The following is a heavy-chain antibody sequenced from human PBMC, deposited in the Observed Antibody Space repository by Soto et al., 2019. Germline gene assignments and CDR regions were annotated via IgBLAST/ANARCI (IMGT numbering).Heavy chain of an antibody. D-gene: IGHD3-3*01. Sequence: GGSLRLSCAASGFPFSTYTMNWVRQAPGKGLEWVSSISSFTTYIYYADSVKGRFTISRDNAKNSLYLQMNSLRAEDTAVYYCARDGAPIFGNPAWFDPWGQGTLVTVSS. CDR2: ISSFTTYI. V-gene: IGHV3-21*01. J-gene: IGHJ5*02. CDR3: ARDGAPIFGNPAWFDP. CDR1: GFPFSTYT.